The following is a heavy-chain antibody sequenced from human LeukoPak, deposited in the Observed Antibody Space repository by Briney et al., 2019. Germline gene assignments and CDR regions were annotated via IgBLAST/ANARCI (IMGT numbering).Heavy chain of an antibody. CDR3: RKGHYSDEA. CDR1: GFTFSSYW. Sequence: GGSLRLSCVASGFTFSSYWMNWVRQAPGKGLEWVANIKADGSEKYYVDSVKGRFTISRDNAKNSVYLQMNSLRDEDTAIYYCRKGHYSDEAWDLGTLVTVSS. J-gene: IGHJ5*02. V-gene: IGHV3-7*01. D-gene: IGHD4-17*01. CDR2: IKADGSEK.